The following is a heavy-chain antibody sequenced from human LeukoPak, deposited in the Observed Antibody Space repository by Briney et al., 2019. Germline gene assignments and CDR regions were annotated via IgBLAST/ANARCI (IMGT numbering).Heavy chain of an antibody. CDR2: MSYNDGA. CDR1: GGSISSSSYY. Sequence: SETLSLTCTVSGGSISSSSYYWGWIRQPPGKGLEWVAYMSYNDGATYNPSLKSRVTMSLDTSRNQFSLKLISVTAADTAVYYCARFLRGATNALEIWGQGTMVTVSS. D-gene: IGHD1-26*01. CDR3: ARFLRGATNALEI. V-gene: IGHV4-61*05. J-gene: IGHJ3*02.